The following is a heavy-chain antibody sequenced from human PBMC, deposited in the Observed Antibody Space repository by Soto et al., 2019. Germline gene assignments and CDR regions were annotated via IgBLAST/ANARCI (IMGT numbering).Heavy chain of an antibody. J-gene: IGHJ5*02. D-gene: IGHD3-10*01. V-gene: IGHV4-30-4*01. CDR1: GDSISSGNHY. CDR2: IFYSGTA. CDR3: ARTDYGTAYFDP. Sequence: TLSLTCTVSGDSISSGNHYWSWIRQPPGKGLEWIGYIFYSGTAYYNPSLKSRLTISVDTSKNQFSPKLSSVTAADSAVYYCARTDYGTAYFDPWGQGSLVTVSS.